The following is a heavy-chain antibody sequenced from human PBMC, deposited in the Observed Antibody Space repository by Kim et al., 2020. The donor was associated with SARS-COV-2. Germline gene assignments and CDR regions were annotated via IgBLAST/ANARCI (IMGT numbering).Heavy chain of an antibody. CDR1: GGSLSVNY. Sequence: SETLSLTCAVYGGSLSVNYWSWIRQSPGKGLEWIGEINHRGISNNNPSLRSRVTISVDTSKKQFSLRLSSVTAADTAVYYCARFSSQLEGATEGWFDPWGQGSLVTVSS. D-gene: IGHD1-26*01. J-gene: IGHJ5*02. V-gene: IGHV4-34*01. CDR3: ARFSSQLEGATEGWFDP. CDR2: INHRGIS.